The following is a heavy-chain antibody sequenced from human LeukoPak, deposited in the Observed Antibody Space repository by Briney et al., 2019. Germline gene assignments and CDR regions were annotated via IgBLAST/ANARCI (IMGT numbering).Heavy chain of an antibody. CDR3: ARDGGTRLGFGP. CDR1: GGSISSSSYY. D-gene: IGHD3-16*01. J-gene: IGHJ5*02. Sequence: SETLSLTCTVSGGSISSSSYYWGWIRQPPGKGLEWIGSIYYSGSTYYNPSLKSRVTISVDTSKNQFSLKLSSVTAADTGVYYCARDGGTRLGFGPWGQGTLVTVSS. V-gene: IGHV4-39*02. CDR2: IYYSGST.